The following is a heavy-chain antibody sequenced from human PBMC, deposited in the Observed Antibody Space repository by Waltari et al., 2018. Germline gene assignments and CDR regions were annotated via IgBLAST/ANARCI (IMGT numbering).Heavy chain of an antibody. CDR1: GFSFSDSA. J-gene: IGHJ3*02. CDR3: TRHLEVDEAFDI. Sequence: EVQLVESGGGLVQPGGSLKLSCAASGFSFSDSAIHWVRQASGKGLGWVGRLRSRANKDATSYAASMKGRFTISRDDSKNTAYLLMNSLKTEDTAVYYCTRHLEVDEAFDIWGQGTMVTVSS. D-gene: IGHD1-26*01. V-gene: IGHV3-73*01. CDR2: LRSRANKDAT.